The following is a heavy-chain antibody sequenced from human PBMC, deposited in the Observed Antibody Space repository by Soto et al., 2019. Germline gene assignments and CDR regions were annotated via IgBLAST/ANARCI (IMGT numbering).Heavy chain of an antibody. V-gene: IGHV1-2*02. CDR3: ARGSSWTPYYYYGMDV. CDR2: INPNSGGT. Sequence: ASVKVSCKASGYTFTGYYMHWVRQAPGQGLEWMGWINPNSGGTNYAQKFRGRVTMTRDTSISTAYMELSRLRSDDTAVYYCARGSSWTPYYYYGMDVWGQGTTVTVSS. D-gene: IGHD3-3*01. J-gene: IGHJ6*02. CDR1: GYTFTGYY.